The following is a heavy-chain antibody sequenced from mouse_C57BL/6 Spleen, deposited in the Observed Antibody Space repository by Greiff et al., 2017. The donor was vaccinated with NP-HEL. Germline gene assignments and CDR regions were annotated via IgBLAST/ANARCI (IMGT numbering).Heavy chain of an antibody. CDR2: INPYNGGT. CDR1: GYTFTDYY. CDR3: ARAKDYDLAWFAY. Sequence: VQLQQSGPVLVKPGASVKMSCKASGYTFTDYYMNWVKQSHGKSLEWIGVINPYNGGTSYNQKFKGKATLTVDKSSSTAYMELNSLISEDSAVYYCARAKDYDLAWFAYWGQGTLVTVSA. J-gene: IGHJ3*01. V-gene: IGHV1-19*01. D-gene: IGHD2-4*01.